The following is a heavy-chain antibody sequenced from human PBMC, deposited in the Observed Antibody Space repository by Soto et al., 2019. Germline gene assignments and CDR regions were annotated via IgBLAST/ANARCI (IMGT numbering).Heavy chain of an antibody. CDR2: IFYSGTS. CDR3: ARGRLEGIDERTYFYGMDV. D-gene: IGHD1-1*01. V-gene: IGHV4-30-4*01. CDR1: GGSVSSGTYY. J-gene: IGHJ6*02. Sequence: QVQLQESGPGLVKPSQTLSLTCTVSGGSVSSGTYYWSWIRQPPGKGLEWVGNIFYSGTSYYNPSLKSRITISVDLSKNHFSLRLSSATATDTAVYYCARGRLEGIDERTYFYGMDVWGQGTTVTVSS.